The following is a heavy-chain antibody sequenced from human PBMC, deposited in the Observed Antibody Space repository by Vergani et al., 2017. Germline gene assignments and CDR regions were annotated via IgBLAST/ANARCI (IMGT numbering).Heavy chain of an antibody. CDR3: ARGDRSGPKPGPWFDP. V-gene: IGHV4-61*10. CDR1: GGSVSSGSYY. D-gene: IGHD3-22*01. CDR2: IYYSGST. Sequence: QVQLQESGPGLVKPSETLSLTCTVSGGSVSSGSYYWSWIRQPAGKGLEWIGYIYYSGSTNYNPSLKSRVTISVDTSKNQFSLKLSSVTAADTAVYYCARGDRSGPKPGPWFDPWGQGTLVTVSS. J-gene: IGHJ5*02.